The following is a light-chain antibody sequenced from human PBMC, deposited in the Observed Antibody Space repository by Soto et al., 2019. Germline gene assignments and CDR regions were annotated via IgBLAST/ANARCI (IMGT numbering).Light chain of an antibody. CDR2: EVS. Sequence: QSALTQPASVSGSPGQSIAISCTGTSSDVGGYNYVSWYQHHPGKAPKLIIHEVSNRPSGVSNRFSGSKSGNTASLTISGLQADDEADYYCSSYTSISTCVFGTGTKLTVL. J-gene: IGLJ1*01. CDR3: SSYTSISTCV. CDR1: SSDVGGYNY. V-gene: IGLV2-14*01.